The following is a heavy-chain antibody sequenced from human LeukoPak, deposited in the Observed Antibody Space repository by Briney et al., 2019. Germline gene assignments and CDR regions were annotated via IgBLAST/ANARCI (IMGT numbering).Heavy chain of an antibody. D-gene: IGHD5/OR15-5a*01. CDR2: INANGRST. J-gene: IGHJ3*02. CDR1: GFTFSSHA. CDR3: ARDRYSVNDYDAFDI. V-gene: IGHV3-64*02. Sequence: PGGSLRLSCAASGFTFSSHAMHWVRQAPGKGLEYVSAINANGRSTYYADSVKGRFTISRDNSKTTLYLQMGSLRTEDMAVYYCARDRYSVNDYDAFDIWGQGTMVTVSS.